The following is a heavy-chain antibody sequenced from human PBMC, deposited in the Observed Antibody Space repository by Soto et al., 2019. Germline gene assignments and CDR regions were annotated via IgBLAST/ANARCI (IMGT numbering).Heavy chain of an antibody. D-gene: IGHD2-21*02. V-gene: IGHV4-4*07. CDR2: IYTSGST. J-gene: IGHJ3*02. Sequence: SETLSLTCTVSGGSISSYFRSWIRQPAGKGLEWIGRIYTSGSTNYNPSLKSRVTMSVDTSKNQFSLKLSSVTAADTAVYYCARESTVVTLRTFDIWGQGTMVTVS. CDR3: ARESTVVTLRTFDI. CDR1: GGSISSYF.